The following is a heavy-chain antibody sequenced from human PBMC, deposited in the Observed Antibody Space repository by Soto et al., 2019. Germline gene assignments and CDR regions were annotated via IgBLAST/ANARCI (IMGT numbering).Heavy chain of an antibody. V-gene: IGHV3-48*01. CDR3: AREGALLNCYAP. J-gene: IGHJ5*02. D-gene: IGHD2-21*01. CDR1: GFTFSSYS. CDR2: ISSSSSTI. Sequence: GGSLRLSCAASGFTFSSYSMNWVRQAPGKGLEWVSYISSSSSTIYYADSVKGRFTISRDNAKNSLYLQMNSLRAEDTAVYYCAREGALLNCYAPWCQGILLTVFS.